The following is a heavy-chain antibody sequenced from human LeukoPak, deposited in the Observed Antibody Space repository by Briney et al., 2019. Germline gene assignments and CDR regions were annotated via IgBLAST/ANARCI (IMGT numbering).Heavy chain of an antibody. CDR1: GYTFTSYG. CDR2: ISAYNGNT. V-gene: IGHV1-18*01. Sequence: ASVKVSCKASGYTFTSYGISWVRQAPGQGLEWMGWISAYNGNTNYAQKLQGRVTMTEDTSTDTAYMELSSLRSEDTAVYYCATAGGVVVVPAAIERAPFDYWGQGTLVTVSS. D-gene: IGHD2-2*01. CDR3: ATAGGVVVVPAAIERAPFDY. J-gene: IGHJ4*02.